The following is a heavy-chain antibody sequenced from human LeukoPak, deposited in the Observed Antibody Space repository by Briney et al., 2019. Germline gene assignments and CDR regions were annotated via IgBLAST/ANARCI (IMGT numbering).Heavy chain of an antibody. Sequence: VASVTVSCKASGGTFSSYAISWVRQAPGQGLEWMGRIIPILGIANYAQKFQGRVTITADKSTSTAYMELSSLRSEDTAVYYCARLGVAVAATGKNYFDYWGQGTLVTVSS. CDR3: ARLGVAVAATGKNYFDY. CDR1: GGTFSSYA. D-gene: IGHD6-19*01. V-gene: IGHV1-69*04. J-gene: IGHJ4*02. CDR2: IIPILGIA.